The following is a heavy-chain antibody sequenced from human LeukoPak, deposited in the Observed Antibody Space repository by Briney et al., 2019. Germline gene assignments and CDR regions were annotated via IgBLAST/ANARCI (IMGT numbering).Heavy chain of an antibody. CDR2: IYTSGST. CDR3: ASFLYSGSYYVDY. D-gene: IGHD1-26*01. Sequence: SQTLSLTCTVSGGSISSGSYYWRWIRQPGGKGLEGIVRIYTSGSTNYNPSLKSRVTISVDTSKNQFSLKLSSVTAADTAVYYCASFLYSGSYYVDYWGQGTLVTVSS. J-gene: IGHJ4*02. V-gene: IGHV4-61*02. CDR1: GGSISSGSYY.